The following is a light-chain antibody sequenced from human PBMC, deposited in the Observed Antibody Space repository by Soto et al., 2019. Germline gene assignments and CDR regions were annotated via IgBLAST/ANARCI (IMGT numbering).Light chain of an antibody. Sequence: EIVLTQSPATLSLSPGERATLSCRATESITSYLAWYQQKPGQAPRLLIYGASKRATGVPARFSGGGSGTDFTLTIDSLEPEDFAVYYCPQRSMWPPFTFGPGTKVDI. CDR1: ESITSY. CDR2: GAS. J-gene: IGKJ3*01. CDR3: PQRSMWPPFT. V-gene: IGKV3-11*01.